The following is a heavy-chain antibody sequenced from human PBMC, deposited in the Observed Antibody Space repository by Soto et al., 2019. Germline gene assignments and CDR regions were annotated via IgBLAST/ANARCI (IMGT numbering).Heavy chain of an antibody. CDR3: ASQSIPAQDFYYYGMDV. D-gene: IGHD6-6*01. Sequence: GGSLRLSCAASGFTVSSNYITWVRQAPGKGLEWVSVIYGGGTTYYADSVKGRFTISRDNFENTVYLQMDGLTAEDTAVYYCASQSIPAQDFYYYGMDVWGQGATVTVSS. J-gene: IGHJ6*02. CDR2: IYGGGTT. CDR1: GFTVSSNY. V-gene: IGHV3-53*01.